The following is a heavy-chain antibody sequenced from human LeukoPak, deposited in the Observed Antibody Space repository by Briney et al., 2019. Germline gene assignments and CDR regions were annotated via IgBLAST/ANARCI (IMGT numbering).Heavy chain of an antibody. V-gene: IGHV1-18*01. CDR2: ISAYNGNT. Sequence: ASVKVSCKASGYTFTSYGISWVRQAPGQGLEWMGWISAYNGNTNYAQKLQGRVTMTTDTSTSTAYMELRSLRSDDTAVYYCAREEQQGPENYYYYYGMDVWGQGTTVTVPS. CDR3: AREEQQGPENYYYYYGMDV. CDR1: GYTFTSYG. D-gene: IGHD6-13*01. J-gene: IGHJ6*02.